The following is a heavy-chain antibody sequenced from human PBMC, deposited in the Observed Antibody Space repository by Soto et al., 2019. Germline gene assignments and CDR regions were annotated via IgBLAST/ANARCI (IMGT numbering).Heavy chain of an antibody. V-gene: IGHV4-59*01. Sequence: SETLSLTCIVSGGSISSYYWSWIRQPPGKGLEWIGYIYYSGSTNYNPSLKSRVTISVDTSKNQFSLKLSSVTAADTAVYYCARWSFPDYYGMDVWGQGTTVTVSS. CDR3: ARWSFPDYYGMDV. CDR2: IYYSGST. CDR1: GGSISSYY. J-gene: IGHJ6*02.